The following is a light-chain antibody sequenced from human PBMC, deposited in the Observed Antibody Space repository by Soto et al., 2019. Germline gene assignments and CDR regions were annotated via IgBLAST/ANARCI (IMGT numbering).Light chain of an antibody. CDR2: GNR. CDR3: QAYDYSLTASV. V-gene: IGLV1-40*01. Sequence: QSVLTQPPSVSGAPGQRCTLSCTGNSSNLGAGYDVHWYKQVPGAAPKLVIFGNRNRPSGVPERFSGSKSGTSASLAITGLQAEDEADSYCQAYDYSLTASVFGGGTKLTVL. CDR1: SSNLGAGYD. J-gene: IGLJ3*02.